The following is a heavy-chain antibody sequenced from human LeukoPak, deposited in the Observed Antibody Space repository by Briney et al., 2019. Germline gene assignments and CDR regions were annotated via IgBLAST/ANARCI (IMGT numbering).Heavy chain of an antibody. Sequence: ASVKVSCKVYGYTFTEYAISWVRQAPGQGLEWMGWINGYNANAKYAQKFQGRVTMTTDTSTSTAYMEVRSLRSDDTAVYYCAKGRAGNYYYDSSDYWGQGTLVTVSS. D-gene: IGHD3-22*01. J-gene: IGHJ4*02. CDR1: GYTFTEYA. CDR3: AKGRAGNYYYDSSDY. V-gene: IGHV1-18*01. CDR2: INGYNANA.